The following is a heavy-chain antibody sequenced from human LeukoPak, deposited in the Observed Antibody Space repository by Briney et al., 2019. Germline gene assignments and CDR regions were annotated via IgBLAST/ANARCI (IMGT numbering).Heavy chain of an antibody. Sequence: ASVKLSCKASGYTFTSYGISCVRQAPGQGLEWMGWISAYNGNTNYAQKLQGRVTMTTDTSTSTAYMELRSLRSDDTAVYYCAIKWRDDYSAYVPAFGIWGQEKMVTVSS. CDR1: GYTFTSYG. CDR3: AIKWRDDYSAYVPAFGI. J-gene: IGHJ3*02. CDR2: ISAYNGNT. V-gene: IGHV1-18*01. D-gene: IGHD4-17*01.